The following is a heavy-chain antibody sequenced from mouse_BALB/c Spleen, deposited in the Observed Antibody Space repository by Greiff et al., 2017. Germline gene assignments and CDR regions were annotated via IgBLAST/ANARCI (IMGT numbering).Heavy chain of an antibody. J-gene: IGHJ3*01. CDR2: IDPANGNT. V-gene: IGHV14-3*02. CDR1: GFNIKDTY. D-gene: IGHD1-1*02. Sequence: VQLKQSGAELVKPGASVKLSCTASGFNIKDTYMHWVKQRPEQGLEWIGRIDPANGNTKYDPKFQGKATITADTSSNTAYLQLSSLTSEDTAVYYCARNGSYWAWFAYWGQGTVVTVSA. CDR3: ARNGSYWAWFAY.